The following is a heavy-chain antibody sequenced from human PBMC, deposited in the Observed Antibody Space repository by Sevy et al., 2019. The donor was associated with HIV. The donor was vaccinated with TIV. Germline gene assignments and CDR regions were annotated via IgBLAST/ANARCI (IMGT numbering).Heavy chain of an antibody. Sequence: ASVKVSCRISRFSLNKFSMHWVRQAPGKGLEWMGSFDPEDGERIYAQKFQGRFSMTEDTSTDTAYMELSSLRPDDTAVYYFAITREYDSDTSGYFDYWGQGTLVTVSS. CDR1: RFSLNKFS. J-gene: IGHJ4*02. D-gene: IGHD3-22*01. CDR3: AITREYDSDTSGYFDY. V-gene: IGHV1-24*01. CDR2: FDPEDGER.